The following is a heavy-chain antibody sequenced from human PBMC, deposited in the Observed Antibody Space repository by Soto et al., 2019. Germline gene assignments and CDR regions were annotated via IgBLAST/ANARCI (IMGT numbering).Heavy chain of an antibody. J-gene: IGHJ5*02. Sequence: GGSLRLSCVASGFTFNMFGMHWVRQAPGKGLEWVAMIWFDGSRTNYADSAKGRFTISRDNSKNTLYLQMSGLRVDDTGVYYCARDSSSRRGNWLDPWGQGSLVTVSS. CDR1: GFTFNMFG. CDR3: ARDSSSRRGNWLDP. CDR2: IWFDGSRT. V-gene: IGHV3-33*01. D-gene: IGHD6-19*01.